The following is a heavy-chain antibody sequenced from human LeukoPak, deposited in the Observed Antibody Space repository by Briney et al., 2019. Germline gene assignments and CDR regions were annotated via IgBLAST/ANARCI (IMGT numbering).Heavy chain of an antibody. CDR3: ARDVAGSGTAMDV. CDR2: IGTTGDT. D-gene: IGHD2-15*01. V-gene: IGHV3-13*01. Sequence: PGGSLRLSCAASGFTFRPYDMLWVRQVTGEGLEWVATIGTTGDTYYAGSVKGRFTISREDGKNSLFLQMNNLEAGDTAAYFCARDVAGSGTAMDVWGNGATVTVSS. CDR1: GFTFRPYD. J-gene: IGHJ6*03.